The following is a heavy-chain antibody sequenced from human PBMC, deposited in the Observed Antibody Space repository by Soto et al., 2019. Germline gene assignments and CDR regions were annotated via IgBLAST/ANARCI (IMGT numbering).Heavy chain of an antibody. CDR1: GYSFTIYW. CDR2: IYPGDSDT. J-gene: IGHJ4*02. D-gene: IGHD6-19*01. V-gene: IGHV5-51*01. Sequence: GESLKISCKASGYSFTIYWIGWVRQMPGKGLEWMGIIYPGDSDTRYSPSFEGQVPISSDKSLNTAYLQWSSLRASDTAMYYCARRSVAGYYFDYWGQGTLVTVSS. CDR3: ARRSVAGYYFDY.